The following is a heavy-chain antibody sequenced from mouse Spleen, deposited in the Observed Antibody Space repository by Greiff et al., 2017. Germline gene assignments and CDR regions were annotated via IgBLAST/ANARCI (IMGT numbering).Heavy chain of an antibody. D-gene: IGHD4-1*01. CDR2: IRSKSNNYAT. CDR3: VRQNWAFDY. V-gene: IGHV10-1*01. CDR1: GFSFNTYA. J-gene: IGHJ2*01. Sequence: EVHLVESGGGLVQPKGSLKLSCAASGFSFNTYAMNWVRQAPGKGLEWVARIRSKSNNYATYYADSVKDRFTISRDDSESMLYLQMNNLKTEDTAMYYCVRQNWAFDYWGQGTTLTVSS.